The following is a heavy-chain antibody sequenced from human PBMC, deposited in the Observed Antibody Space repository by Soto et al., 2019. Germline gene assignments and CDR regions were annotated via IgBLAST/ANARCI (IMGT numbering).Heavy chain of an antibody. D-gene: IGHD3-22*01. CDR2: IYPGDSDT. J-gene: IGHJ4*02. CDR1: GYTFSSYW. V-gene: IGHV5-51*01. Sequence: PGESLKISCKGSGYTFSSYWIVWVRQMPGKGLEWMGIIYPGDSDTRYSPSFQGQVTISADKSISTVYLQWSSLKASDTAMYYCAITRDSSRQFFFDHWGQGTLVTVPQ. CDR3: AITRDSSRQFFFDH.